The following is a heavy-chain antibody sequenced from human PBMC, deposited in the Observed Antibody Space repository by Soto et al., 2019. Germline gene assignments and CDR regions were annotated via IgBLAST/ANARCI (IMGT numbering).Heavy chain of an antibody. CDR1: GYTFTSYD. Sequence: QVQLVQSGAEVKKPGASVKVSCKASGYTFTSYDINWVRHATGQGLEWMGWMNPNSGNTGYAEKFQGRVTMTSKTSRITAYMALTSLRSEDTAVYYCARSTNDYGDRHWGQGTLVTVSS. D-gene: IGHD4-17*01. CDR3: ARSTNDYGDRH. V-gene: IGHV1-8*01. J-gene: IGHJ4*02. CDR2: MNPNSGNT.